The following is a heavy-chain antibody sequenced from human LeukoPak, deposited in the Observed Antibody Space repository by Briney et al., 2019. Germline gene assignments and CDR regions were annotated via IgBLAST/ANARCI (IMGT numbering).Heavy chain of an antibody. CDR2: ISSYNANT. CDR1: GYTFTSYG. J-gene: IGHJ4*02. CDR3: ARDLSTRFHDTSGYSSFDY. Sequence: ASVKVSCKAYGYTFTSYGINWVRQAPGQGLEWMGWISSYNANTYYDQKVQGRVTMTTDTATSTAYIELRSLRSDDTAVYYCARDLSTRFHDTSGYSSFDYWGQGTRVTVSS. V-gene: IGHV1-18*01. D-gene: IGHD3-22*01.